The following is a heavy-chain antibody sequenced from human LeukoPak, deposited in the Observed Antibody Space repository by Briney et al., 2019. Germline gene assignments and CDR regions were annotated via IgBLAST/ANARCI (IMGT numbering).Heavy chain of an antibody. CDR3: ARDSSSGYYLDAFDI. CDR2: IYTSGST. Sequence: TSETLSLTCAVYGGSFSGYYWSWIRQPAGKGLEWIGRIYTSGSTNYNPSLKSRVTMSVDTSKNQFSLKLSSVTAADTAVYYCARDSSSGYYLDAFDIWGQGTMVTVSS. J-gene: IGHJ3*02. V-gene: IGHV4-4*07. D-gene: IGHD3-22*01. CDR1: GGSFSGYY.